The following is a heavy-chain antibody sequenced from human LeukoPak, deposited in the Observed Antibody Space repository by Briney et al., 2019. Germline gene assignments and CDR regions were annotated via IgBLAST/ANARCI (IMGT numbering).Heavy chain of an antibody. V-gene: IGHV3-7*01. J-gene: IGHJ4*02. CDR3: ARHYYDNSDYYPYYFDY. D-gene: IGHD3-22*01. CDR1: GFTFSSYW. Sequence: GGSLRLSCAASGFTFSSYWMSWVRQAPGKGLEWVANIKQDGSEKDYVDSVKGRLTISRDNAKNSLYLQMNSLRAEDKAVYYCARHYYDNSDYYPYYFDYWGQGTLVTVSS. CDR2: IKQDGSEK.